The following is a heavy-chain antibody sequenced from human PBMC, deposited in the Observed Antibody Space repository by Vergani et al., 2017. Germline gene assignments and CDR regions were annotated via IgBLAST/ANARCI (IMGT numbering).Heavy chain of an antibody. J-gene: IGHJ4*02. V-gene: IGHV1-24*01. Sequence: QVQLVQSGAEVKKPGASVKVSCKVSGYTLTELSMHWVRQAPGKGLEWMGGFDPEDGETIYAQKFQGRVTMTEDTSTDTAYMELRSLRSDDTAVYYCARGPLGYCSSTSCASFDYWGQGTLVTVSS. CDR2: FDPEDGET. CDR1: GYTLTELS. CDR3: ARGPLGYCSSTSCASFDY. D-gene: IGHD2-2*01.